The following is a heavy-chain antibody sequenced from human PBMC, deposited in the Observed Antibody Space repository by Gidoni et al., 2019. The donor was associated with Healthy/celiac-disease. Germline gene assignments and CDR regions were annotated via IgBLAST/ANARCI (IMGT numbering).Heavy chain of an antibody. V-gene: IGHV3-23*01. CDR1: GFTFSSYA. Sequence: EVQLLESGGGLVQPGGSLRLSCAASGFTFSSYAMSWVRQAPGKGLEWVSAISGSGGSTYYADSVKGRFTISRDNSKNTLYLQMNSLRAEDTAVYYCAKDTAAAGTFRGYYFDYWGQGTLVTVSS. CDR2: ISGSGGST. CDR3: AKDTAAAGTFRGYYFDY. D-gene: IGHD6-13*01. J-gene: IGHJ4*02.